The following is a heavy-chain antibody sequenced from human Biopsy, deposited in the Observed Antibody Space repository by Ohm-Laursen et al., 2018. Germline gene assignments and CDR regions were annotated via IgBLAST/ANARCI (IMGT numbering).Heavy chain of an antibody. J-gene: IGHJ3*02. D-gene: IGHD3-22*01. V-gene: IGHV4-4*07. Sequence: GTLSLTCTVSGGSLSSYYWSWIRQPAGKGLEWIGRIYSSGSTNYNPSLKSRVTLSMDTSKRQFSLKLSFVTAADAAVYYCARWTPEYDSSRYYLDAFDIWGQGTKVTVSS. CDR1: GGSLSSYY. CDR2: IYSSGST. CDR3: ARWTPEYDSSRYYLDAFDI.